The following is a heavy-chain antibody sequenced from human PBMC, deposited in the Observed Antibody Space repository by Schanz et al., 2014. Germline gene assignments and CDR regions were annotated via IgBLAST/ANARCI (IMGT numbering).Heavy chain of an antibody. CDR1: GITFSDYA. CDR3: ARDRDRWLQLFYLEY. J-gene: IGHJ4*02. V-gene: IGHV3-23*01. CDR2: ISGSGGST. D-gene: IGHD5-12*01. Sequence: EVQLLESGGALEQPGGSLRLSCAASGITFSDYAMSWVRQAPGKGREWVSTISGSGGSTYYADSVKGRFTISRDNSKNTLYLQMNSLRAEDTAVYYCARDRDRWLQLFYLEYWGQGTLVTVSS.